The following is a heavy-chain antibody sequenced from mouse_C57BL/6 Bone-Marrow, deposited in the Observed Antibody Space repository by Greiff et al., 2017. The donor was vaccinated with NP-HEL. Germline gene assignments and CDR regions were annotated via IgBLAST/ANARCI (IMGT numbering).Heavy chain of an antibody. CDR2: IYPSDSET. CDR3: ARAGNSFTDY. V-gene: IGHV1-61*01. J-gene: IGHJ2*01. CDR1: GYTFTSYW. Sequence: VQLQQSGAELVRPGSSVKLSCKASGYTFTSYWMDWVKQRPGQGLEWIGNIYPSDSETHYNQKFKDKATLTVDKSASTAYMQLSSLTSEDSAVYYCARAGNSFTDYWGQGTTLTVSS.